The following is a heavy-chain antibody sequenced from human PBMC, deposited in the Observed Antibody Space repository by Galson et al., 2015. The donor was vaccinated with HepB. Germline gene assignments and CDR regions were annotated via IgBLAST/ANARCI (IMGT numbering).Heavy chain of an antibody. CDR2: IYPGDSDT. CDR1: GYYFTNWW. Sequence: QSGAEVKKPGESLKIACRGSGYYFTNWWIGWVRQKPGKGLEWMGIIYPGDSDTRYIPSFQGQVTISADKSTSTAYLQWSSLKGSDTAMYYCARRPGGYCTGGGCYPNWFDLWGQGTLVTVSS. V-gene: IGHV5-51*01. CDR3: ARRPGGYCTGGGCYPNWFDL. D-gene: IGHD2-15*01. J-gene: IGHJ5*02.